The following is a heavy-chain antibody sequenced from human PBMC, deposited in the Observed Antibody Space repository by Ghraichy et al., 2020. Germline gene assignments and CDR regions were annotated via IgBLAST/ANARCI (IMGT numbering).Heavy chain of an antibody. Sequence: GGSLRLSCAASGFTFSSYAMSWVRQAPGKGMEWVSTISAGGGSAYYADSVKGRFTISRDNSKNTLYLQMNSLRAEDTAVYYCAKDGYCSSTICYFWYFDLWCRGPLVTVSS. D-gene: IGHD2-2*01. V-gene: IGHV3-23*01. CDR3: AKDGYCSSTICYFWYFDL. CDR2: ISAGGGSA. CDR1: GFTFSSYA. J-gene: IGHJ2*01.